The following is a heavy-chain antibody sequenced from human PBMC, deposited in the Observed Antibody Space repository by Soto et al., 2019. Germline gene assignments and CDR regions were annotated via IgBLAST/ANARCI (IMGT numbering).Heavy chain of an antibody. V-gene: IGHV3-21*01. CDR1: GFTFSSYS. J-gene: IGHJ6*02. Sequence: GGSLRLSCAASGFTFSSYSMNWVRQAPGKGLEWVSSISSSSSYIYYADSVKGRFTISRDNAKNSLYLQMNSLRAEDTAVYYCARAAAPQPPPYYYYYGMDVWGQGTTVTVSS. CDR2: ISSSSSYI. D-gene: IGHD6-6*01. CDR3: ARAAAPQPPPYYYYYGMDV.